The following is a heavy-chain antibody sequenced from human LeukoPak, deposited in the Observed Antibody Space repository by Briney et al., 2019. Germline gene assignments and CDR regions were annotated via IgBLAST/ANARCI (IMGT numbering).Heavy chain of an antibody. V-gene: IGHV1-2*02. D-gene: IGHD3-10*01. Sequence: ASVKVSCKASGYTFTGYYMHWVRQAPGQGPEWMGWINPNSGGTNYAQKFQGRVTMTRDTSISTAYMELSRLRSDDTAVYYCARSLGRYYYGSGSPADSLCYWGQGTLVTVSS. CDR1: GYTFTGYY. CDR3: ARSLGRYYYGSGSPADSLCY. CDR2: INPNSGGT. J-gene: IGHJ4*02.